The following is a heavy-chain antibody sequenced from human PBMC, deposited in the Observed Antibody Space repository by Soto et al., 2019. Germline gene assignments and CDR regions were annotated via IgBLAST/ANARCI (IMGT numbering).Heavy chain of an antibody. CDR1: GGSISSGDYY. J-gene: IGHJ4*02. Sequence: QVQLQESGPGMVEPSQTLSLTCTVSGGSISSGDYYWSWIRQPPGKGLEWIGYIYYSGSTYYNPSLKSRVTISVDTAKNQFSLKLSSVTAADTAVYYCAREVASFSGYYTGMENYWGQGTLVTVSS. V-gene: IGHV4-30-4*01. D-gene: IGHD3-3*01. CDR2: IYYSGST. CDR3: AREVASFSGYYTGMENY.